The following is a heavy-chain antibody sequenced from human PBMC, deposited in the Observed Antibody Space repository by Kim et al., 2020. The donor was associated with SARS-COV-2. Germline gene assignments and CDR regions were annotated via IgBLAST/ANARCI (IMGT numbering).Heavy chain of an antibody. CDR3: ARGYLRGGDYEIYYFDY. J-gene: IGHJ4*02. CDR2: ISSSGSTI. CDR1: GFTFSSYE. D-gene: IGHD4-17*01. V-gene: IGHV3-48*03. Sequence: GGSLRLSCAASGFTFSSYEMNWVRQAPGKGLEWVSYISSSGSTIYYADSVKGRFTISRDNAKNSLYLQMNSLRAEDTAVYYCARGYLRGGDYEIYYFDYWGQGTLVTVSS.